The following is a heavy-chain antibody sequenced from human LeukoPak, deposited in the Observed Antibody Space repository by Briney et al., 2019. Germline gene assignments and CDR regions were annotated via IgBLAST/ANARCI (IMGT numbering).Heavy chain of an antibody. CDR2: IYYSGST. J-gene: IGHJ3*02. D-gene: IGHD2-15*01. V-gene: IGHV4-39*01. CDR3: ARHPPTRTTPGYAFDI. CDR1: GGSIRSSSYF. Sequence: PSETLSLTCTVSGGSIRSSSYFWGWIRQPPGKGLEWIGSIYYSGSTYYNPSLKSRVTIFVDTSKNQFSLKLSSVTAADTAVYYCARHPPTRTTPGYAFDIWGQGTMVTVSS.